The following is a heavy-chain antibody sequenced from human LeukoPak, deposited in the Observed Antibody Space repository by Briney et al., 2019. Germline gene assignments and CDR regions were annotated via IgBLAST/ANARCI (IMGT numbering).Heavy chain of an antibody. V-gene: IGHV4-59*01. CDR3: ARAIAAAGSVYFDY. J-gene: IGHJ4*02. D-gene: IGHD6-13*01. CDR2: IYYSGST. CDR1: GGSISSYY. Sequence: SETLSLTCTVSGGSISSYYWSWIRQPPGKGLEWIGYIYYSGSTNYNPSLKSRVTISVDTSKNQFSLKLSSVTAADTAVYYCARAIAAAGSVYFDYWGQGTLVTVPS.